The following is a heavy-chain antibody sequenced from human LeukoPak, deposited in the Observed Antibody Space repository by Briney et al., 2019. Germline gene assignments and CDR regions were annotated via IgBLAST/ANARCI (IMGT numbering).Heavy chain of an antibody. D-gene: IGHD6-19*01. Sequence: PAETPTLTCTVSGGSISSYYWSWMRQPPGKGLEWIGYIYYSGGTNYNPSLKSRVTISVDTATYQFPLTLSSVTAAATDMYYCARQWGAYETPSCDYWGQGNLVPVSS. J-gene: IGHJ4*02. V-gene: IGHV4-59*01. CDR3: ARQWGAYETPSCDY. CDR1: GGSISSYY. CDR2: IYYSGGT.